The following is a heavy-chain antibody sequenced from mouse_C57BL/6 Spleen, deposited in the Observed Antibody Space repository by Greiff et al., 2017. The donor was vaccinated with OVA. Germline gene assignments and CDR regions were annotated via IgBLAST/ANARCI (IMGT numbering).Heavy chain of an antibody. CDR3: ASYYYGRPRWYFDV. J-gene: IGHJ1*03. V-gene: IGHV1-69*01. D-gene: IGHD1-1*01. Sequence: QVQLQQPGAELVMPGASVKLSCKASGYTFTSYWMHWVKQRPGQGLEWIGEIDPSDSYTNYNQKFKGKSTLTVDKSSSTAYMQLSSLTSEDSAVYYCASYYYGRPRWYFDVWGTGTTVTVSS. CDR1: GYTFTSYW. CDR2: IDPSDSYT.